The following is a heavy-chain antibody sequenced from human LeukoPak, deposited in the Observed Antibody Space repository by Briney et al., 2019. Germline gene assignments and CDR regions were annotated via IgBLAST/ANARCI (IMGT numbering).Heavy chain of an antibody. CDR2: LKYDGSEG. CDR1: GFLLSNYW. D-gene: IGHD2-15*01. CDR3: ARDRHQFGRLWYMDV. V-gene: IGHV3-7*01. J-gene: IGHJ6*04. Sequence: PGGSLRLSCAGSGFLLSNYWMSWVRQAPGKGLEWVANLKYDGSEGHYVDSVKGRFTIHGDNAKNFLYLQMNSLRDEDTAVYYCARDRHQFGRLWYMDVWGRGTTVAVSS.